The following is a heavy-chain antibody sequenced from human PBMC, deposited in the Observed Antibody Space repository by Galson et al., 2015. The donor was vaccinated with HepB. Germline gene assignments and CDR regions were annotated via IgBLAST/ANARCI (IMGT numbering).Heavy chain of an antibody. CDR2: FDPEDGET. Sequence: SVKVSCKVSGYTLTELSMHWVRQAPGKGLEWMGGFDPEDGETIYAQKFQGRVTMTEDTSTDTAYMELSSLRSEDTAVYYCATMRVDYYDSRETFDYWGQGTLVTVSS. CDR3: ATMRVDYYDSRETFDY. V-gene: IGHV1-24*01. CDR1: GYTLTELS. J-gene: IGHJ4*02. D-gene: IGHD3-22*01.